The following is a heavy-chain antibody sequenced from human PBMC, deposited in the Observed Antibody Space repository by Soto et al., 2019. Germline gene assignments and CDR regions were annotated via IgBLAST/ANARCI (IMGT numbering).Heavy chain of an antibody. CDR3: AAGEASSRNLAPYYLDF. CDR2: IHYSGTT. Sequence: PWETLSLTCTVSGGSMRNYFWTWIRQPPGKGLEWIGYIHYSGTTSFFPSYNPSLRSRVTISEDTSKNQFSLKLLSVTTADTAAYFCAAGEASSRNLAPYYLDFWGQGTLVTVSS. D-gene: IGHD6-13*01. V-gene: IGHV4-59*01. CDR1: GGSMRNYF. J-gene: IGHJ4*02.